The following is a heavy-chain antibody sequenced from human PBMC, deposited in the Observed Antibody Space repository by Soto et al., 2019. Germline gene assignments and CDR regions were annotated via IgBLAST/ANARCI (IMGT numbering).Heavy chain of an antibody. CDR2: ISYAGSNK. CDR1: GFNFSSYA. V-gene: IGHV3-30-3*01. Sequence: GGSLRLSCETSGFNFSSYAMHGVRQAPGKGLEWVAVISYAGSNKYYADSVKGRFTISRDNPKNTLYLQMNSLRAEDTAVYYCARDGHHDYDSSGYYLWTAVFSPGHFDYWVQGTLVTVSS. J-gene: IGHJ4*02. CDR3: ARDGHHDYDSSGYYLWTAVFSPGHFDY. D-gene: IGHD3-22*01.